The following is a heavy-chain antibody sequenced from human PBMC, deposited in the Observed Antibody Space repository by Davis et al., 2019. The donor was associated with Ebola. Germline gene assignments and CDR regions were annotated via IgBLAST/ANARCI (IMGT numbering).Heavy chain of an antibody. CDR1: GGSISSYY. D-gene: IGHD3-3*01. J-gene: IGHJ5*02. CDR3: ARVGYDFWSGYYTGNWLDP. CDR2: IYYSGST. V-gene: IGHV4-59*01. Sequence: SETLSLTCTVSGGSISSYYWSWIRQPPGKGLEWIGYIYYSGSTNYTPSLKSRVTISVDTSKNQFSLKLSSVTAADTAVYYCARVGYDFWSGYYTGNWLDPWGQGTLVTVSS.